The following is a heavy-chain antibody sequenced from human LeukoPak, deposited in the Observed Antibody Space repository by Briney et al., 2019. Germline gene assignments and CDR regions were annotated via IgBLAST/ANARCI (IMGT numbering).Heavy chain of an antibody. J-gene: IGHJ4*02. CDR3: ARGSGSYWGGY. CDR2: ISYDGSNK. V-gene: IGHV3-30*03. CDR1: GLTFSSYG. Sequence: PGGSLRLSCAASGLTFSSYGMHWVRQAPGKGLEWVAAISYDGSNKYYADSVKGRFTISRDNSKNMLYLQMTSLRAEDTAVYYCARGSGSYWGGYWGQGTLVTVSS. D-gene: IGHD1-26*01.